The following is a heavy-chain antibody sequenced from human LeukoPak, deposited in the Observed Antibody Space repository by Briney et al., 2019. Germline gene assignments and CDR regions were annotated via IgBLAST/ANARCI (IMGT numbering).Heavy chain of an antibody. CDR3: AKGSGTAEDY. J-gene: IGHJ4*02. CDR2: ISGSGGRT. V-gene: IGHV3-23*01. D-gene: IGHD6-25*01. CDR1: GFTFSSYA. Sequence: GGSLRLSCAASGFTFSSYAMSWVRQAPGKGLEWVSAISGSGGRTHYADSVRGRFTISRDNSKNTLYLQMNSLRAEDTAVYYCAKGSGTAEDYWGQGTLVTVSS.